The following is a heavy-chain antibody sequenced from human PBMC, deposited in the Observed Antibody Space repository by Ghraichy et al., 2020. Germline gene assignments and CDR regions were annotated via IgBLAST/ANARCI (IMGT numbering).Heavy chain of an antibody. CDR3: ARSGSDYYGSGSYHVDY. Sequence: ESLNISCKGSGYSFTSYWIGWVRQMPGKGLEWMGIIYPGDSDTRYSPSFQGQVTISADKSISTAYLQWSSLKASDTAMYYCARSGSDYYGSGSYHVDYWGQGTLVTVSS. V-gene: IGHV5-51*01. CDR1: GYSFTSYW. CDR2: IYPGDSDT. D-gene: IGHD3-10*01. J-gene: IGHJ4*02.